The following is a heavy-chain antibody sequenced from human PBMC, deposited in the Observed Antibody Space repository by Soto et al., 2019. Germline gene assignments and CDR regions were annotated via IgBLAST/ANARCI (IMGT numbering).Heavy chain of an antibody. V-gene: IGHV3-23*01. CDR3: ARDPNGDYLGAFDF. CDR1: GFTFSSFF. Sequence: EVQLSEPGGGLVQPGGSLRLSCAASGFTFSSFFMSWVRQAPGKGLDWVSGIGANGGGTYYADSVKDRFIISRDNSKNTLYLQMNSRRAEDTAVYYCARDPNGDYLGAFDFWGQKTMVTVSS. J-gene: IGHJ3*01. CDR2: IGANGGGT. D-gene: IGHD4-17*01.